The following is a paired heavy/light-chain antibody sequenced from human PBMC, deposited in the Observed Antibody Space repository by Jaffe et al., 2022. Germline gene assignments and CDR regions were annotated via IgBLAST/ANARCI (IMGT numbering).Heavy chain of an antibody. J-gene: IGHJ6*03. CDR2: MHQSGST. V-gene: IGHV4-38-2*01. Sequence: QVQLQESGPGLVRPSETLSLTCAVSGYSISTGYHWGWIRQPPGKGLEWIVTMHQSGSTYYNPSLKSRVTIPVDTSKNQFSLKLSSVTAADTAVYYCARHSDTGWQGYSYYYMDVWGKGATVTVSS. CDR3: ARHSDTGWQGYSYYYMDV. CDR1: GYSISTGYH. D-gene: IGHD7-27*01.
Light chain of an antibody. J-gene: IGLJ1*01. Sequence: QSVLTQPPSVSGAPGQRVTISCTGSSSNIGAGYDVHWYQQLPGTAPKIFIYDNRNRPSGVPDRFSGSKSGTSASLAITGLQAEDEADYYCQSFDSSLSAYVFGTGTKVTVL. CDR2: DNR. CDR3: QSFDSSLSAYV. V-gene: IGLV1-40*01. CDR1: SSNIGAGYD.